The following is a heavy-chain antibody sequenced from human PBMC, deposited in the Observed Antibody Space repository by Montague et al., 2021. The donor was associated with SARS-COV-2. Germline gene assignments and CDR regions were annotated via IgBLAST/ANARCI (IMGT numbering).Heavy chain of an antibody. CDR1: GGSFVNFY. Sequence: SETLSLTCTVSGGSFVNFYWSWIRQPPGKALEYIGYMYSGENTNYNPALQSRVTMSVDTSTNQFSLTLNSVSAADTALYFCARGDVVFGVNPTFDLWGRGTAVTVSS. CDR2: MYSGENT. V-gene: IGHV4-4*08. J-gene: IGHJ1*01. CDR3: ARGDVVFGVNPTFDL. D-gene: IGHD3-9*01.